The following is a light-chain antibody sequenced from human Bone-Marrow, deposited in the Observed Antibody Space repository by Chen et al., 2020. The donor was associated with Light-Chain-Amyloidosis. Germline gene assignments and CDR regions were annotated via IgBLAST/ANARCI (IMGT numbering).Light chain of an antibody. CDR1: GSNIGSHD. V-gene: IGLV1-47*01. J-gene: IGLJ2*01. CDR3: APWDGSLSGVV. CDR2: KND. Sequence: HSVLTQPPSTSATPGQRVTISCSGSGSNIGSHDVFWYQQVPGKAPKLLIFKNDQRPSGLPDRFSAFKSGTAASLAIRGLRSEDEADYHCAPWDGSLSGVVFGGGSKVTVL.